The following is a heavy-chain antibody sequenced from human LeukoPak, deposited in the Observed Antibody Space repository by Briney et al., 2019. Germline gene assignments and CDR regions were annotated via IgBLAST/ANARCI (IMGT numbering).Heavy chain of an antibody. CDR2: INWNGGST. J-gene: IGHJ5*02. CDR3: ARDRIAAAAPSWFDP. V-gene: IGHV3-20*04. CDR1: GFTFDDYG. Sequence: GGSLRLSCAASGFTFDDYGMSWVRQAPGKGLEWVSGINWNGGSTGYADSVKGRFTISRDNAKNSLYLQMNSLRAEDTALYYCARDRIAAAAPSWFDPWGQGTLVTVSS. D-gene: IGHD6-13*01.